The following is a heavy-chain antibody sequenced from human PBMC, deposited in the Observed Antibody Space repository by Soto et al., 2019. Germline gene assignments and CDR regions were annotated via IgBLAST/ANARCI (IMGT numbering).Heavy chain of an antibody. CDR3: AREGYCSGGSCLKFDY. V-gene: IGHV1-3*01. CDR2: INAGNGNT. D-gene: IGHD2-15*01. Sequence: ASVQVSCKASGYTFTSYAMHWVRQAPGQRLEWMGWINAGNGNTKYSQKFQGRVTITRDTSASTAYMELSSLRSEDTAVYYCAREGYCSGGSCLKFDYWGQGTLVTVSS. CDR1: GYTFTSYA. J-gene: IGHJ4*02.